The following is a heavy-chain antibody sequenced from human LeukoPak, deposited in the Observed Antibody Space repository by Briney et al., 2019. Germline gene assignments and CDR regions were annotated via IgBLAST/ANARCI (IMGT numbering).Heavy chain of an antibody. V-gene: IGHV3-30-3*01. CDR3: ARELLEAFDI. CDR1: GFTFSSYA. J-gene: IGHJ3*02. D-gene: IGHD1-26*01. Sequence: PGGSLRLSCAASGFTFSSYAMHWVRQAPGKGLEWVAVISYDGSNKYYADSVKGRFTISRDNSKNTLYLQMNSLRAEGTAVYYCARELLEAFDIWGQGTMVTVSS. CDR2: ISYDGSNK.